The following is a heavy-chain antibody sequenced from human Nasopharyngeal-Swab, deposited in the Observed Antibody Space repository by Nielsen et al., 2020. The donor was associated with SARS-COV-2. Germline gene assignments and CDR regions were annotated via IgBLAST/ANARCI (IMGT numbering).Heavy chain of an antibody. J-gene: IGHJ6*02. Sequence: SLKISCAASGFTFDDYAMHWVRQAPGKGLEWVSGISWNSGSIGYADSVKGRFTISRDNAKNSLYLQMNSLRAEDTALYYCVKDHGYYYGMDVWGQGTTVTVSS. V-gene: IGHV3-9*01. CDR2: ISWNSGSI. CDR3: VKDHGYYYGMDV. CDR1: GFTFDDYA.